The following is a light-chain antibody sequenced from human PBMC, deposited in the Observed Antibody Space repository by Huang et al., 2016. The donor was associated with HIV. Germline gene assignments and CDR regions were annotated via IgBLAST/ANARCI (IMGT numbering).Light chain of an antibody. CDR3: QQYDSLPPWT. J-gene: IGKJ1*01. Sequence: DIQMTQSPSSLSASVGDRVTITCQASQDIANYLNWYQQKPGQAPKLLSYDASNLETGVPSRFSGSASGTDFTFTISSLQPEDIATYYCQQYDSLPPWTFGQGTKVEVK. CDR2: DAS. CDR1: QDIANY. V-gene: IGKV1-33*01.